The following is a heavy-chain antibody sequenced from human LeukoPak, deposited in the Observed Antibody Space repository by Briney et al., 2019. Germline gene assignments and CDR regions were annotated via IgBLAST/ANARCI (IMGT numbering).Heavy chain of an antibody. CDR1: GFTFSSYW. V-gene: IGHV3-7*01. J-gene: IGHJ4*02. CDR3: AKDQTKRGLGVFEY. D-gene: IGHD2-21*01. CDR2: IKQDGSEK. Sequence: HPGGSLRLSCAASGFTFSSYWMSWVRQAPGKGLEWVANIKQDGSEKYYVDSVKGRFTISRDNAKDSLYLQMNSLRAEDTAVYYCAKDQTKRGLGVFEYWGQGTLVTVSS.